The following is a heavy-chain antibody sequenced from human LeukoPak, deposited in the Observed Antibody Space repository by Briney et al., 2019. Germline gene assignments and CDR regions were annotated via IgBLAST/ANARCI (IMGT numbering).Heavy chain of an antibody. Sequence: PSETLSLTCAVYGGSFSGYYWSWMRQPPGKGLEWMGEINHGVSTNYNPSLRSLLIISVDSSKNQFSLNLSSGAAAYAAVYCVARLGGWYGGDGDYWGQGTLVTVSS. V-gene: IGHV4-34*01. CDR2: INHGVST. CDR1: GGSFSGYY. CDR3: ARLGGWYGGDGDY. D-gene: IGHD6-19*01. J-gene: IGHJ4*02.